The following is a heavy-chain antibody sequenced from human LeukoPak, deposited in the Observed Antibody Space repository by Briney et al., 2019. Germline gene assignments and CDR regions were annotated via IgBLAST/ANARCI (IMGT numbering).Heavy chain of an antibody. V-gene: IGHV4-39*07. D-gene: IGHD3-22*01. CDR1: GGSISSSSYY. J-gene: IGHJ4*02. Sequence: SETLSLTCTVSGGSISSSSYYWGWIRQPPGKGLEWIGSIYYSGSTYYNPSLKSRVTISVDTSKNQFSLKLSSVTAADTAVYYCARGPDSSGYYSFDYWGQGTLVTVSS. CDR3: ARGPDSSGYYSFDY. CDR2: IYYSGST.